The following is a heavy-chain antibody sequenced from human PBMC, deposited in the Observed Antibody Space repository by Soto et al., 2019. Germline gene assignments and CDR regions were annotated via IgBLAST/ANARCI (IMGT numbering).Heavy chain of an antibody. V-gene: IGHV2-5*02. J-gene: IGHJ4*02. Sequence: QITLKESGPSLVKPTQTLTLTCTVSGLPLSTSGVSVGWIRQPPGKALEWLALIYWDDDKRYSPSLKSRVTINKDTSSKQLILTMTNMDLVDTGTYYCAHRRSVAAIHFDSWGQGTLVNVSS. CDR3: AHRRSVAAIHFDS. D-gene: IGHD2-21*02. CDR2: IYWDDDK. CDR1: GLPLSTSGVS.